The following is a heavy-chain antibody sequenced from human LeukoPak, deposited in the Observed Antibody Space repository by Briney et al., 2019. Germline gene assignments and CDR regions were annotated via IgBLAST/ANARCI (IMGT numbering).Heavy chain of an antibody. D-gene: IGHD3-10*01. Sequence: QSGGSLRLSCVASGFTFSTYGMTWVRQAPGKGLEWVSSISGNDEGTYYADSVKGRFTISRDNPKNTLYLQMNSLRAEDTAVYYCAKRGPTYSASPGNYFDYWGQGTLVTVSS. CDR1: GFTFSTYG. CDR3: AKRGPTYSASPGNYFDY. J-gene: IGHJ4*02. CDR2: ISGNDEGT. V-gene: IGHV3-23*01.